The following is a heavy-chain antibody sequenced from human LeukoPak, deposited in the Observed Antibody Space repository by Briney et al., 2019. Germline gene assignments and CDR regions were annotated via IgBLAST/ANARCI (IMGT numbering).Heavy chain of an antibody. CDR2: IHHSGNT. CDR1: GGPFSGYH. CDR3: ASIFYSSQKGKYGDY. Sequence: SETLSLTCAVYGGPFSGYHWSWIRQPPGKGLEWIGEIHHSGNTNTNPPLKSQVTISVDTAKNQFSLKLSSVTAPDTAVYYCASIFYSSQKGKYGDYWGQGNLVTVSS. V-gene: IGHV4-34*01. D-gene: IGHD6-13*01. J-gene: IGHJ4*02.